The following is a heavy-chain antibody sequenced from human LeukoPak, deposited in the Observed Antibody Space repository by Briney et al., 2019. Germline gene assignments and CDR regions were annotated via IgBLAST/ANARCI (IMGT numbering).Heavy chain of an antibody. Sequence: ASVKVSCKASGYTFTGYYMHWVRQAPGQGLEWMGWINPNSGGTNYAQKFQGRVTMTRDTSISTAYMELSRLRSDDTAVYYCARDLTYDSSGYYHWGQGTLVTASS. J-gene: IGHJ5*02. CDR1: GYTFTGYY. CDR3: ARDLTYDSSGYYH. D-gene: IGHD3-22*01. V-gene: IGHV1-2*02. CDR2: INPNSGGT.